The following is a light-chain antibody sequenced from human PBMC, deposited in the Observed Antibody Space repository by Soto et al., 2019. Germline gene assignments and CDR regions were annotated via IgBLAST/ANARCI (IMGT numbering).Light chain of an antibody. V-gene: IGKV3-11*01. CDR3: PQRSNWLT. CDR1: QTVSSY. CDR2: DAS. Sequence: VLTQYPATLSLSPGEGDTLSCRASQTVSSYLAWYQQKPGQSPSLLIYDASNRATGIPARFSGSGSGTDFTLTISSLEPEDFAVYYCPQRSNWLTVGGGTQVEIK. J-gene: IGKJ4*01.